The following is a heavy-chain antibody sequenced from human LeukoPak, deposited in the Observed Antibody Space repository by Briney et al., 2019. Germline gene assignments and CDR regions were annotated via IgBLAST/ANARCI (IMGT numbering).Heavy chain of an antibody. V-gene: IGHV4-30-2*01. CDR1: GGSISSGGYY. Sequence: SQTLSLTCTVSGGSISSGGYYWSWIRQPPGKGLEWIGYIYHSGSTYYNPSLKSRVTISVDRSKNQFSLKLSSVTAADTAVYYCGRFPAAADAFDIWGQGTMVTVSS. CDR2: IYHSGST. J-gene: IGHJ3*02. CDR3: GRFPAAADAFDI. D-gene: IGHD2-2*01.